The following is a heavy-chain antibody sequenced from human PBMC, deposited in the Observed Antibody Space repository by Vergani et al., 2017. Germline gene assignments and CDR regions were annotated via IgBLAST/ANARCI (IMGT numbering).Heavy chain of an antibody. CDR1: GGSISSYY. CDR3: ARVPYYYDTQTYYYGMDV. Sequence: QVQLQESGPGLVKPSETLSLTCTVSGGSISSYYWSWIRQPPGKGLEWIGYIYYSGSTNSNPSLKSRVTISVDTSKNQFSLKLSSVTAADTAVYYCARVPYYYDTQTYYYGMDVWGQGTTVTVSS. D-gene: IGHD3-22*01. J-gene: IGHJ6*02. CDR2: IYYSGST. V-gene: IGHV4-59*01.